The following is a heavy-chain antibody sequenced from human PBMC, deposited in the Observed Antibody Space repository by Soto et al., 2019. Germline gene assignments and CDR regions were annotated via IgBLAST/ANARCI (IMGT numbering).Heavy chain of an antibody. CDR3: ARERSPVTIFGVVSRYFDL. CDR2: IYYSGST. D-gene: IGHD3-3*01. Sequence: QVQLQESGPGLVKPSQTLSLTCTVSGGSISSGGYYWSWIRQHPGKGLEWIGYIYYSGSTYYNPSLKSRVIISVDTSKNQFSLKLSSVTAADTAVYYCARERSPVTIFGVVSRYFDLWGRGTLVTVSS. V-gene: IGHV4-31*03. J-gene: IGHJ2*01. CDR1: GGSISSGGYY.